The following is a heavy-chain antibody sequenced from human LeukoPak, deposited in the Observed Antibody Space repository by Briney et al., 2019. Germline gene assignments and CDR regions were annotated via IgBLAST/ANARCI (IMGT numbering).Heavy chain of an antibody. CDR2: ISAYNANT. CDR3: ARSGGGYYYDSSGYYGSMDY. V-gene: IGHV1-18*01. CDR1: GYTFTSFG. J-gene: IGHJ4*02. Sequence: ASVKVSCKASGYTFTSFGISWVRQAPGQGLEWMGWISAYNANTNFAQNLQGRVTMTTDTSTSTAYMELRSLRSDDTAVYYCARSGGGYYYDSSGYYGSMDYWGQGTLVTVSS. D-gene: IGHD3-22*01.